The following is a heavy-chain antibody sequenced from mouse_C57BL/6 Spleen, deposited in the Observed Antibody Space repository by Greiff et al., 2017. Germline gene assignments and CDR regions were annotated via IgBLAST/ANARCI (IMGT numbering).Heavy chain of an antibody. CDR1: GYTFTSYW. D-gene: IGHD2-4*01. Sequence: VQLQQPGAELVRPGSSVKLSCKASGYTFTSYWMHWVKQRPIQGLEWIGNIDPSDSETHYNQKFKDKATLTVDKSSSTAYMQLSSLTSEDSAVYYCARDVDDYDGAYAMDYWGQGTSVTVSS. CDR3: ARDVDDYDGAYAMDY. CDR2: IDPSDSET. V-gene: IGHV1-52*01. J-gene: IGHJ4*01.